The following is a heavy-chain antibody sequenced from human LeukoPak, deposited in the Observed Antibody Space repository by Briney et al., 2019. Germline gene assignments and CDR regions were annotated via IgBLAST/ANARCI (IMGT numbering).Heavy chain of an antibody. CDR2: IHYSGST. V-gene: IGHV4-39*07. CDR3: ARVYSGKYFQH. CDR1: GGSISSSNFY. J-gene: IGHJ1*01. Sequence: SETLSLTCNVSGGSISSSNFYWGWIRQPPGKGLERIGSIHYSGSTYYKPTLKSRVTISVDTSKNQFSLKLSSVTAADTAVYYCARVYSGKYFQHWGQGTLVTVSS. D-gene: IGHD1-26*01.